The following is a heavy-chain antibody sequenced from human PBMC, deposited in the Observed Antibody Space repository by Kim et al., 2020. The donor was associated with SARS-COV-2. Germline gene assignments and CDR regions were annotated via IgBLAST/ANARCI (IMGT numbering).Heavy chain of an antibody. CDR3: ARDSKGVLLWFGELLWLNAFDI. CDR1: GYSISSGYY. J-gene: IGHJ3*02. CDR2: IYHSGST. V-gene: IGHV4-38-2*02. D-gene: IGHD3-10*01. Sequence: SETLSLTCTVSGYSISSGYYWGWIRQPPGKGLEWIGSIYHSGSTYYNPSLKSRVTISVDTSKNQFSLKLSSVTAADTAVYYCARDSKGVLLWFGELLWLNAFDIWGQGTMVTVSS.